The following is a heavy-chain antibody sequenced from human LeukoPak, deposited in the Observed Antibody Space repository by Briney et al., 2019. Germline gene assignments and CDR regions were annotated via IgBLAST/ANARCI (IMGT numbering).Heavy chain of an antibody. Sequence: ASVKVSCKASGDAFSGYWIHWVRQAPGQGLEWMGWINPSSGATDYEQKFQGRVIMTRDTSISTAYMELSRLRSDDTAVYYCARDWYGMDVWGQGTTVTVSS. CDR3: ARDWYGMDV. CDR2: INPSSGAT. V-gene: IGHV1-2*02. CDR1: GDAFSGYW. J-gene: IGHJ6*02.